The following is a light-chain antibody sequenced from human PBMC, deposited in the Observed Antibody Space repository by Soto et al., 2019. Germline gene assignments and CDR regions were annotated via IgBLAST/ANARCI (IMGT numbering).Light chain of an antibody. CDR1: QSVSSSY. V-gene: IGKV3-11*01. CDR2: DAS. Sequence: IVLTQSPGTLSLSPGERATLSCRASQSVSSSYLVWYQQKPGQAPRLLISDASNRATGIPARFSGSGSGTDFTLTISSLEPEDFAVYYCHQRQYWPPITFGQGTRLEI. J-gene: IGKJ5*01. CDR3: HQRQYWPPIT.